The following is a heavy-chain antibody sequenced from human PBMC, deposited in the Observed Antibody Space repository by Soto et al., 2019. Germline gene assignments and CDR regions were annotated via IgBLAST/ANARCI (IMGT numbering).Heavy chain of an antibody. CDR2: INPNSGGT. D-gene: IGHD4-4*01. CDR1: GYTFTGYY. J-gene: IGHJ6*02. Sequence: ASVKVSCKASGYTFTGYYMHWVRQAPGQGLEWMGWINPNSGGTNYAQKFQGWVTMTRDTSISTAYMELSRLRSDDTAVYYCARGHYSNPLYYYYCGMDVWCQGTIVTVSS. V-gene: IGHV1-2*04. CDR3: ARGHYSNPLYYYYCGMDV.